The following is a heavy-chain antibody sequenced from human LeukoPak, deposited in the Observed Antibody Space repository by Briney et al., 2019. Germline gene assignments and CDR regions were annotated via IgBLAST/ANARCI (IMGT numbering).Heavy chain of an antibody. J-gene: IGHJ4*02. Sequence: LSLTCTVSGSSIFSDYYMSWIRQAPGKGLEGVSYISSSGSSIYYADSVKGRFTISRDNAKDSLYLQMNSLRAEDTAVYYCARDPGSGYEEHFDYWGQGTLVTVSS. CDR3: ARDPGSGYEEHFDY. V-gene: IGHV3-11*01. CDR2: ISSSGSSI. D-gene: IGHD5-12*01. CDR1: GSSIFSDYY.